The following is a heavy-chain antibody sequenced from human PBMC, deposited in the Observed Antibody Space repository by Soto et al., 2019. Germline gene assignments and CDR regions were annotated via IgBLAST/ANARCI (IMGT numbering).Heavy chain of an antibody. J-gene: IGHJ6*02. V-gene: IGHV1-69*06. CDR2: IIPIFGTA. CDR1: AGTFSSYS. Sequence: SVKVSCKASAGTFSSYSISGVGQAPGQGLEWMGGIIPIFGTANYAQKFQGRVTITADKSTSTAYMELSSLRSEDTAAYYCAREDSIYGMDVWGQGTTVTVSS. D-gene: IGHD3-3*02. CDR3: AREDSIYGMDV.